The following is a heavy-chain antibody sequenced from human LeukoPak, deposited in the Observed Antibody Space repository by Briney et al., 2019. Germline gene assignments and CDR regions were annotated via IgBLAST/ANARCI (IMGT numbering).Heavy chain of an antibody. CDR3: ARGEPAANSGMDV. J-gene: IGHJ6*02. V-gene: IGHV4-34*01. D-gene: IGHD2-2*01. Sequence: SETLSLTCAVYGGSFSGYYWSWIRQPPGKGLEWIGEINHSGSTNYNPSLKSRVTISVDTSKNQFSLKLSSVTAADTAVYYCARGEPAANSGMDVWGQGTTVTVSS. CDR1: GGSFSGYY. CDR2: INHSGST.